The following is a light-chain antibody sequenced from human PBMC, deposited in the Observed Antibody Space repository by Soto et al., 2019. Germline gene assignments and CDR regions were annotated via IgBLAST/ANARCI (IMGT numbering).Light chain of an antibody. CDR2: AVS. CDR1: SSDVGLYDY. CDR3: SSYTSDTSYV. Sequence: QSVLTQPASVSGSPGRSITISCTGTSSDVGLYDYVSWYQQHPGKAPQLMIYAVSNRPSGVSNRFSASKSGNTASLFISGLQAEDEADYYCSSYTSDTSYVLGSVKKFTV. J-gene: IGLJ1*01. V-gene: IGLV2-14*01.